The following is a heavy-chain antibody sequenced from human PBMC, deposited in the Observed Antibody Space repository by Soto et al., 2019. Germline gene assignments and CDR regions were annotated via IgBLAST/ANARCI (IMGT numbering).Heavy chain of an antibody. V-gene: IGHV3-30*18. CDR2: ISYDGSNK. Sequence: GGSLRLSCAASGFTFSSYGMHWVRQAPGKGLEWVAVISYDGSNKYYADSVKGRFTISRDNSKNTLYLQMNSLRAEDTAVYYCAKVLSNWGQGTLVTVSS. CDR3: AKVLSN. D-gene: IGHD3-16*01. CDR1: GFTFSSYG. J-gene: IGHJ4*02.